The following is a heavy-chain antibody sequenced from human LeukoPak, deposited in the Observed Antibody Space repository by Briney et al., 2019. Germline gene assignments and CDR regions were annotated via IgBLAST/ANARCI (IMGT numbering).Heavy chain of an antibody. CDR3: AKGTEEFGEFRGVVDY. V-gene: IGHV3-9*01. J-gene: IGHJ4*02. CDR1: GFTFDDYA. D-gene: IGHD3-10*01. Sequence: PGRSLRLSCAASGFTFDDYAMHWVRQAPGKGLEWVSGISWNSGSIGYADSVKGRFTISRDNAKNSLYLQMNSLRAEDTALYYCAKGTEEFGEFRGVVDYWGQGTLVTVSS. CDR2: ISWNSGSI.